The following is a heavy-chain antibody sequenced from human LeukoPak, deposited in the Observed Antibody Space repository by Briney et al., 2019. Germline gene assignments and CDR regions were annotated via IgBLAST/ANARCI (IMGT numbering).Heavy chain of an antibody. CDR1: GGTFSSYA. CDR3: ARERALGGYDI. V-gene: IGHV1-69*05. J-gene: IGHJ3*02. CDR2: IIPIFGTA. Sequence: GASVKVSCKASGGTFSSYATSWVRQAPGQGLEWMGGIIPIFGTANYAQKLQGRVTMTTDTSTSTAYMELRSLRSDDTAVYYCARERALGGYDIWGQGTMVTVSS. D-gene: IGHD1-26*01.